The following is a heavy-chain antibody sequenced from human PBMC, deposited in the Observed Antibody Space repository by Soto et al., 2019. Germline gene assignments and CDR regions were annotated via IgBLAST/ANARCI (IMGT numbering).Heavy chain of an antibody. D-gene: IGHD3-10*01. Sequence: PGGSLRLSCAASGFTFSSYGMHWVRQAPGKGLEWVAVISYDGSNKYYADSVKGRFTISRDNSKNTLYLQMNSLRAEDTAVYYCAKGLGELYRFDYWGQGTLVTVSS. J-gene: IGHJ4*02. CDR1: GFTFSSYG. V-gene: IGHV3-30*18. CDR2: ISYDGSNK. CDR3: AKGLGELYRFDY.